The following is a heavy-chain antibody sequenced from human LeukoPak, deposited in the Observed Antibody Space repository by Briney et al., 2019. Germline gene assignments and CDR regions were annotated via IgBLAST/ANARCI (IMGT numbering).Heavy chain of an antibody. CDR3: ARTRIAVALGGFVY. V-gene: IGHV1-2*02. CDR2: INPNSGGT. D-gene: IGHD6-19*01. Sequence: GASVKVSCKASGYTFTGYYMHWVRQAPGQGLEWMGWINPNSGGTNYAQKFQGRVTMTRDTSISTAYMELSRLRSDDTAVYYCARTRIAVALGGFVYWGQGTLVTVSS. CDR1: GYTFTGYY. J-gene: IGHJ4*02.